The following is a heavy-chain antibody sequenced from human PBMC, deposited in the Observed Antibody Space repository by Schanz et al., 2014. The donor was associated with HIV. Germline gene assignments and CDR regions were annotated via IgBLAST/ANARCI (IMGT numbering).Heavy chain of an antibody. CDR3: ARGWRLNSFDV. CDR1: GFIFSSYT. D-gene: IGHD6-25*01. CDR2: ISGNTNYI. V-gene: IGHV3-21*01. Sequence: QLVESGGGLVGPGGSLRLSCAASGFIFSSYTMYWIRQSPGKGLEWVASISGNTNYIYYADSVKGRFTISRDNAKKSVSLQMNSLRDEDTAIYFCARGWRLNSFDVWGQGTMVTVSS. J-gene: IGHJ3*01.